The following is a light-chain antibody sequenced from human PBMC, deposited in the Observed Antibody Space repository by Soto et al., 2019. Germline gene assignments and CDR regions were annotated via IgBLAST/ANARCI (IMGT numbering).Light chain of an antibody. CDR3: QVWDSSSDHPV. V-gene: IGLV3-21*02. J-gene: IGLJ3*02. Sequence: SYELTQPPSVSVAPGQTARITCGGANIGSKGVHWYQQKPGQAPVLVVYDDRDRPSGIPERFSGSNSGNTATLTISRVEAGDEADYYCQVWDSSSDHPVFGGGTKLTVL. CDR2: DDR. CDR1: NIGSKG.